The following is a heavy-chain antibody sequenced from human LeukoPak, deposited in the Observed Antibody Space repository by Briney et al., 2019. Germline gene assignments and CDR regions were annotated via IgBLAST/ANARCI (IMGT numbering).Heavy chain of an antibody. Sequence: PGGSLRLSGAASGFTFSNYYMNWVRQAPGKGLEWVSSISGSSSYIYYADSVKGRFTISRDNAKNSLYLQMNSLRAEDTAVYYCARDVYYYDSSGYDPWGQGTLVTVSS. CDR3: ARDVYYYDSSGYDP. CDR1: GFTFSNYY. D-gene: IGHD3-22*01. J-gene: IGHJ5*02. CDR2: ISGSSSYI. V-gene: IGHV3-21*01.